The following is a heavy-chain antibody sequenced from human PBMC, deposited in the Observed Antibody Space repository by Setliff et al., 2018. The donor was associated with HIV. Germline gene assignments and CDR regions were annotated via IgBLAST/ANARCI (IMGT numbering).Heavy chain of an antibody. Sequence: PSETLSLTCAVYGGSFSGYYWSWIRQPPGKGLEWIGEINHSGSTNYNPSLKSRVTISVDTTKNQFSLKLSSVTAADTALYYCARRGSGFFHSYYSMDVWGKGTTVTVSS. CDR3: ARRGSGFFHSYYSMDV. CDR1: GGSFSGYY. CDR2: INHSGST. J-gene: IGHJ6*03. V-gene: IGHV4-34*01. D-gene: IGHD3-10*01.